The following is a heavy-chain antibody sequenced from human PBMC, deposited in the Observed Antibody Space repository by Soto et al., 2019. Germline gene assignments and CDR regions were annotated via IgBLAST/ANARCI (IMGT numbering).Heavy chain of an antibody. CDR3: ARAPQLVAPAATGFDS. CDR2: ISASTLTT. V-gene: IGHV3-48*02. J-gene: IGHJ4*02. Sequence: GGSLRLSCAASGFPFSTYSMSWVRQAPGKGLEWISYISASTLTTFYADSVKGRFTISRDTAQNSLYLQMNSLRDEDTAVYYCARAPQLVAPAATGFDSWGQGTLGTVSS. CDR1: GFPFSTYS. D-gene: IGHD2-2*01.